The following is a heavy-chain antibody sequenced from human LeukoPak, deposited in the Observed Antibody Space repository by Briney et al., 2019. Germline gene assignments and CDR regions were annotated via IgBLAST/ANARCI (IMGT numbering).Heavy chain of an antibody. J-gene: IGHJ4*02. CDR2: ISSSSSYI. CDR3: VGGIAFDY. V-gene: IGHV3-21*01. D-gene: IGHD2-21*01. CDR1: LDTSRGDS. Sequence: GGSLRLSCVPPLDTSRGDSIRTVPQAPGKGLEWVSSISSSSSYIYYADSVKGRFTISRDNAKNSLYLQMNSLRAEDTAVYYCVGGIAFDYWGQGTLVTVSS.